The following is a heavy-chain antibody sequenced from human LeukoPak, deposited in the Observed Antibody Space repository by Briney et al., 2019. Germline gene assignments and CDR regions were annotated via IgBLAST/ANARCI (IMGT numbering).Heavy chain of an antibody. CDR1: GFTFSSFG. CDR2: IDSSSSTI. D-gene: IGHD6-19*01. Sequence: GGSLRLSCAASGFTFSSFGMHWVRQAPGQGLEWVSYIDSSSSTIYYADSVRGRFTISRDNAKNSLYLQMNSLRAEDTAVYYCARDFGARGWFDYWGQGTLVTVSS. J-gene: IGHJ4*02. V-gene: IGHV3-48*01. CDR3: ARDFGARGWFDY.